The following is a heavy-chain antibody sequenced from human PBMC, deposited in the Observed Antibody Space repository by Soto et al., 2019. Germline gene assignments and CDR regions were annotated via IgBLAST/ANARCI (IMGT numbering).Heavy chain of an antibody. D-gene: IGHD2-21*01. Sequence: QVQLVQSGAEVKKPGSSVKVSCKGSGGTFSTYSMFWVRQAPGQGLEWMGRIIPMLGLANYAQRFQDRVTITADKSTATAYMELSSLRSEDTALYYCTIGSWSGEVFDIWGQGTMVTVSS. V-gene: IGHV1-69*02. CDR1: GGTFSTYS. CDR3: TIGSWSGEVFDI. J-gene: IGHJ3*02. CDR2: IIPMLGLA.